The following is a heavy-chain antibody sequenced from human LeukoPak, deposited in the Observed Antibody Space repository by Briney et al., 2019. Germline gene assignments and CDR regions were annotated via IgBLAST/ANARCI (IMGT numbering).Heavy chain of an antibody. CDR2: IHSGGTT. CDR3: ARDSDSGYGPFAS. D-gene: IGHD5-12*01. CDR1: GFTVSNNY. J-gene: IGHJ4*02. Sequence: GGSLRLTCAASGFTVSNNYMSWVRQAPGKGLEWVSVIHSGGTTNYADSVQGRFTISRDNSKTTVYLHMNSLRAEDTAVYYCARDSDSGYGPFASWGQGTLVTVSS. V-gene: IGHV3-53*01.